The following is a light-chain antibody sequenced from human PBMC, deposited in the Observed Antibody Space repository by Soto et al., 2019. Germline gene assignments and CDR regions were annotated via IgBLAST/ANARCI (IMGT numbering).Light chain of an antibody. CDR2: GAS. V-gene: IGKV3-20*01. Sequence: EIVLTQSPGTLSLSPGERATLSCRASQSVSSSYLAWYQQKPGQAPRLLIYGASSRATGIPDRFNGSGSGANLRLTNNRLGPEDFCGYYRQEYWSLRLSVGQRNKVEIK. J-gene: IGKJ1*01. CDR3: QEYWSLRLS. CDR1: QSVSSSY.